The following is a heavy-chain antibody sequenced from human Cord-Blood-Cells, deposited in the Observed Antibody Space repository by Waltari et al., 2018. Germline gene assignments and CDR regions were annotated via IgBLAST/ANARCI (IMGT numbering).Heavy chain of an antibody. CDR3: ARASSLYCSSTSCYDAFDI. J-gene: IGHJ3*02. V-gene: IGHV4-34*01. D-gene: IGHD2-2*01. Sequence: RQPPGKGLEWIGEINHSGSTNYNPSLKSRVTISVDTSKNQFSLKLSSVTAADTAVYYCARASSLYCSSTSCYDAFDIWGQGTMVTVSS. CDR2: INHSGST.